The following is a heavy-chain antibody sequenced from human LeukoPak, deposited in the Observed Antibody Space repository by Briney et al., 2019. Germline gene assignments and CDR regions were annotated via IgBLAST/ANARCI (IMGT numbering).Heavy chain of an antibody. D-gene: IGHD3-10*01. CDR3: ASGDYYGSGSYFPYYYYYYMDV. J-gene: IGHJ6*03. V-gene: IGHV1-46*01. CDR1: GYTFTSYY. Sequence: ASVKVSFTASGYTFTSYYMHWGRQAPGQGLEWMGIINPSGGSTSYAQKFQGRVTMTRDMSTSTVYMELSSLRSEDTAVYYCASGDYYGSGSYFPYYYYYYMDVWGKGTTVTVSS. CDR2: INPSGGST.